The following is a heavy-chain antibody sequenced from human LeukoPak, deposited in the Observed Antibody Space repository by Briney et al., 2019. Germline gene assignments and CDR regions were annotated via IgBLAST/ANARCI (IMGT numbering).Heavy chain of an antibody. CDR3: AKGSGYLYYFDY. CDR1: GFTFSSYA. CDR2: ISGSGGST. V-gene: IGHV3-23*01. Sequence: GGSLRLSCAASGFTFSSYAMSWVRQAPGKGLERVSAISGSGGSTYYADSVKGRFTISRDNSKNTLYLQMNSLRAEDTAVYYCAKGSGYLYYFDYWGQGTLVTVSS. D-gene: IGHD3-22*01. J-gene: IGHJ4*02.